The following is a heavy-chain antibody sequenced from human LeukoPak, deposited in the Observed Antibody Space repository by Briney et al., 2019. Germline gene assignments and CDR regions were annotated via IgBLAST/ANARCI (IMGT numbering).Heavy chain of an antibody. J-gene: IGHJ6*02. D-gene: IGHD5-24*01. CDR2: IYQSGST. V-gene: IGHV4-4*02. Sequence: TLSLTXXVSGGSISSSNWWSWVRPPPGKGLEWIGEIYQSGSTNYNPSLKSRVTISVDKSKNQFSLTLNSVTAADTAVYYCARIPFNFYAMDVWGQGTTVTVSS. CDR3: ARIPFNFYAMDV. CDR1: GGSISSSNW.